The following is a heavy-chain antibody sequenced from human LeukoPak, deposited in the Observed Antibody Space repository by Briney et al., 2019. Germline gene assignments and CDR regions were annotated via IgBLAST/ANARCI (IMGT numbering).Heavy chain of an antibody. D-gene: IGHD3-3*01. CDR2: ISGNGGYT. CDR1: GFTFRTYA. J-gene: IGHJ4*02. Sequence: GGSLRLSCAASGFTFRTYAMSWVRQAPEKGLEWVSTISGNGGYTYYADSVKGRFTISRDNSNNTLYLQMNSLRAEDTAVYYCAKDAHYDFWSGFYWGQGTLVTVSS. CDR3: AKDAHYDFWSGFY. V-gene: IGHV3-23*01.